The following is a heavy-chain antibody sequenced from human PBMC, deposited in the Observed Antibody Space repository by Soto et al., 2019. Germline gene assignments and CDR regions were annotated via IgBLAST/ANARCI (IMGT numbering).Heavy chain of an antibody. D-gene: IGHD2-15*01. CDR2: ISGGGGSI. Sequence: EVQLLESGGGLVKPGGSLRLSCVGSRFVFSSYAMNWVRQAPGKGLEWVSGISGGGGSIYYADSVKGRFTISRDNSKSTLYLQMSSLRVEDTAVYYCAREGHIVVVVAAYTFDYWGQGTLVTVSS. CDR1: RFVFSSYA. V-gene: IGHV3-23*01. CDR3: AREGHIVVVVAAYTFDY. J-gene: IGHJ4*02.